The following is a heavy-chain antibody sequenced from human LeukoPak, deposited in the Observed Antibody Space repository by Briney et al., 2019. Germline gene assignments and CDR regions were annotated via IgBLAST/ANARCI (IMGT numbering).Heavy chain of an antibody. CDR3: AKGVGVIVVVTAAPFDY. CDR2: ISSSGYST. J-gene: IGHJ4*02. D-gene: IGHD2-21*02. Sequence: PGGSLRLSCAASGLTFSSYAMSWVRQAPGKGLEWVSTISSSGYSTYYADSVKGRFTISRDNSKSTLYLLMNSLRAEDTAVYYCAKGVGVIVVVTAAPFDYWGQGNLVTVSS. CDR1: GLTFSSYA. V-gene: IGHV3-23*01.